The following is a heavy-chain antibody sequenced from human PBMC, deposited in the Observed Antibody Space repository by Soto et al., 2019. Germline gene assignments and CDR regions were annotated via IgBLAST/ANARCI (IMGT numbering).Heavy chain of an antibody. CDR3: ARYDAESGSNKLDP. V-gene: IGHV4-61*01. D-gene: IGHD5-12*01. J-gene: IGHJ5*02. Sequence: QVQLQESGPGVVKPSDTLSVTCTVSGGSVSSRSYFWSWIRQPPGRALQWIGYIYYTGNTNYSPSLKSRATLSVDTSRNQFSLRLTSVTAADTAIYYCARYDAESGSNKLDPWGQGTLVTVSS. CDR1: GGSVSSRSYF. CDR2: IYYTGNT.